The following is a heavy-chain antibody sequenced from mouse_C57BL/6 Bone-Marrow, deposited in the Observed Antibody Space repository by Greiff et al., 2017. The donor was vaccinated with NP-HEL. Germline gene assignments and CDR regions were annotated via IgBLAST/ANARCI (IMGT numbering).Heavy chain of an antibody. CDR1: GFTFSSYA. J-gene: IGHJ4*01. CDR3: ARDRNYGRYYAMDD. CDR2: ISDGGSYT. V-gene: IGHV5-4*01. Sequence: DVHLVESGGGLVKPGGSLKLSCAASGFTFSSYAMSWVRQTPEKRLEWVATISDGGSYTYYPDNVKGRFTISRDNAKNNLYLQMSHLKSEDTAMYYCARDRNYGRYYAMDDWGQGTSVTVSS. D-gene: IGHD1-1*02.